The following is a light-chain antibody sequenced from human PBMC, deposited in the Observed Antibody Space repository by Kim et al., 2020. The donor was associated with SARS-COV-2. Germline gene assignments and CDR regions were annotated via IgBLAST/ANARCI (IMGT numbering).Light chain of an antibody. J-gene: IGKJ2*01. V-gene: IGKV3-11*01. CDR1: QSVSSY. Sequence: ETVLTQSPATLSLSPGERATLSCRASQSVSSYLAWYQQKPGQAPRLLIYDASNRATGIPARFSGSGSGTDFTLTISSLEPEDFAVYYCQPRSNWPPGTFGQGTKLEI. CDR2: DAS. CDR3: QPRSNWPPGT.